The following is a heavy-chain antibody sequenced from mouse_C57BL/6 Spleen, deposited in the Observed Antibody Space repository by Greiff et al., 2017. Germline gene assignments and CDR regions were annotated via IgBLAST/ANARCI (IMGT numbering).Heavy chain of an antibody. CDR3: ARHQHLYYAMEY. V-gene: IGHV2-6-1*01. CDR2: IWSDGST. Sequence: VQLKESGPGLVAPSQSLSITCTVSGFSLTSYGVHWVRQPPGKGLEWLVVIWSDGSTTYNSALKSRLGISKDNAKSQVFLKMNSLQSDDTAMDYCARHQHLYYAMEYWGQGTSVTVSS. CDR1: GFSLTSYG. J-gene: IGHJ4*01.